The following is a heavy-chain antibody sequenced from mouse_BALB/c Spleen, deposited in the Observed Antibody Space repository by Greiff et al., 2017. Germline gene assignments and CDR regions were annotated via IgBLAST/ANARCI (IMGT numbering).Heavy chain of an antibody. CDR3: ARVYYGSLAY. J-gene: IGHJ3*01. D-gene: IGHD1-1*01. Sequence: ESGPGLVKPSQSLSLTCSVTGYSITSGYYWNWIRQFPGNKLEWMGYISYDGSNNYNPSLKNRISITRDTSKNQFFLKLNSVTTEDTATYYCARVYYGSLAYWGQGTLVTVSA. CDR1: GYSITSGYY. CDR2: ISYDGSN. V-gene: IGHV3-6*02.